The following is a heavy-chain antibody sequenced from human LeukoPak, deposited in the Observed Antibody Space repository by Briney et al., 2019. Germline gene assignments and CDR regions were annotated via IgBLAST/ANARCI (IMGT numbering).Heavy chain of an antibody. CDR2: IYSGGST. CDR1: GFTVSSNY. V-gene: IGHV3-66*01. CDR3: AREEIAAAGTRAPRDY. Sequence: GGSLRLSCAASGFTVSSNYMSWVRQAPGKGLEWVSVIYSGGSTYYADSVKGRFTISRDNSKNTLYLQMNSLRAEDTAVYYCAREEIAAAGTRAPRDYWGQGTLVTVSS. D-gene: IGHD6-13*01. J-gene: IGHJ4*02.